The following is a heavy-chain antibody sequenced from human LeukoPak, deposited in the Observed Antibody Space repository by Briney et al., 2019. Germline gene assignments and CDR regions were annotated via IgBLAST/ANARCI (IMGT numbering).Heavy chain of an antibody. CDR3: ASPVNSSGYYYEGFDY. CDR2: INPNSGGT. V-gene: IGHV1-2*02. Sequence: ASVKVSCKASGYTFTGYYMHWVRQAPGQRLEWMGWINPNSGGTNYAQKFQGRVTMTRDTSISTAYMELSRPRSDDTAVYYCASPVNSSGYYYEGFDYWGQGTLVTVSS. J-gene: IGHJ4*02. CDR1: GYTFTGYY. D-gene: IGHD3-22*01.